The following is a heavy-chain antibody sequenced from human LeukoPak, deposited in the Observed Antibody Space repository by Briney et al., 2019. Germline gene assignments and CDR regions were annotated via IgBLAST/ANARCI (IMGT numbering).Heavy chain of an antibody. CDR3: AKWGDYDVLTGYYVSDY. CDR2: ITGGGSGI. V-gene: IGHV3-23*01. CDR1: GFPFSNYA. D-gene: IGHD3-9*01. J-gene: IGHJ4*02. Sequence: GGSLRLSCAASGFPFSNYAMSWVRQAPGKGLEWVSAITGGGSGIYYADSMKSRFTISRDNSKNTLYLQINSLGAEDTAVYYCAKWGDYDVLTGYYVSDYWGQGTLVTVSS.